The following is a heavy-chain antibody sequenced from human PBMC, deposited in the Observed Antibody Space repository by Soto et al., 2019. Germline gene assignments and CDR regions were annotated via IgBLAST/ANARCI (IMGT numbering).Heavy chain of an antibody. D-gene: IGHD6-6*01. CDR3: ATSPSSSFDY. V-gene: IGHV1-24*01. Sequence: GSVKVSCKVSGSTLTELSMHLVRQAPGKGLEWMGGFDPEDGETIYAQKFQGRVTMTEDTSTDTAYMELSSLRSEDTVVYYCATSPSSSFDYWGQGTLVTVSS. J-gene: IGHJ4*02. CDR1: GSTLTELS. CDR2: FDPEDGET.